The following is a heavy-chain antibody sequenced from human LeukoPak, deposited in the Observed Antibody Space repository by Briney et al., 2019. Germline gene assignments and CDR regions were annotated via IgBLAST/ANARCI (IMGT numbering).Heavy chain of an antibody. CDR2: ISYDGSNK. J-gene: IGHJ4*02. CDR3: ARGPLFGLWSPIDY. V-gene: IGHV3-30*03. D-gene: IGHD5-18*01. CDR1: GFTFSSYG. Sequence: GGSLRLSCAASGFTFSSYGMHWVRQAPGKGLEWVAVISYDGSNKYYADSVKGRFTISRDNSKNTLYLQMNSLRAEDTAVYYCARGPLFGLWSPIDYWGQGTLVTVSS.